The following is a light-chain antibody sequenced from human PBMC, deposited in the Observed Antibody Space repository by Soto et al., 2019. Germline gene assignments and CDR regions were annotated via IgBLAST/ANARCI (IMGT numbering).Light chain of an antibody. CDR3: SSFSSGTTLFV. CDR1: GSDVGGYKY. CDR2: EVN. V-gene: IGLV2-14*01. J-gene: IGLJ1*01. Sequence: QSAPTQPPSASGSPGQSVTISCTGTGSDVGGYKYVSWYQQHPGKAPKLIIYEVNYRPSGVSYRFSGSKSGNTASLTISGLQAEDEADYYCSSFSSGTTLFVFGGGTKLTVL.